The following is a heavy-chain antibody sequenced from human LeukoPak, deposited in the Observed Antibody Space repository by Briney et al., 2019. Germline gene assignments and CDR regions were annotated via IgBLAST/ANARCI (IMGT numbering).Heavy chain of an antibody. CDR1: GGSFSGYY. CDR3: ARSPSYCSSTSCYPSRSPHWFDP. V-gene: IGHV4-34*01. D-gene: IGHD2-2*01. Sequence: KPSETLSFTCAVYGGSFSGYYWSWIRQPPGKGLEWIGEINHSGSTNYNPSLKSRVTISVDTSKNQFSLKLSSVTAADTAVYYCARSPSYCSSTSCYPSRSPHWFDPWGQGTLVTVSS. CDR2: INHSGST. J-gene: IGHJ5*02.